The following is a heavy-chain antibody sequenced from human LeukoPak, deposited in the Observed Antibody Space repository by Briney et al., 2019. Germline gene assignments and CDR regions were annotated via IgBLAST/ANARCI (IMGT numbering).Heavy chain of an antibody. CDR3: AKDPYYDFWSGYYTAWYFDL. J-gene: IGHJ2*01. CDR2: ISYDGSNK. V-gene: IGHV3-30*18. D-gene: IGHD3-3*01. CDR1: GFTFSSYG. Sequence: GGSLRLSCAASGFTFSSYGMHWVRQAPGKGLEWVAVISYDGSNKYYADSVKGRFTISRDNSKNTLYLQMNSLRAEDTAVYYCAKDPYYDFWSGYYTAWYFDLWGRGTLVTVSS.